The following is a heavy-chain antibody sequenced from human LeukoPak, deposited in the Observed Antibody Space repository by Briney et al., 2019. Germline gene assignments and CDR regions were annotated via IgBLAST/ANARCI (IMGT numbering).Heavy chain of an antibody. Sequence: GASVKLSCKASGYTFSSYGISWMRQAPAQGLEWMGWISANNGNTNYAQKLQGRVTMTTDTSKSTAYMELRRLRSDHTAVYYCARFHGVLTYYYDSSGYYPFDYWGQGTLVTVSS. CDR2: ISANNGNT. J-gene: IGHJ4*02. D-gene: IGHD3-22*01. CDR3: ARFHGVLTYYYDSSGYYPFDY. V-gene: IGHV1-18*04. CDR1: GYTFSSYG.